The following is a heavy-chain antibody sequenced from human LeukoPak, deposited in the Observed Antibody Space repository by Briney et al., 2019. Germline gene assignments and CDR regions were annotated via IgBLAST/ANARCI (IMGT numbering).Heavy chain of an antibody. CDR3: AISQGSYYDTSGYLGGDY. CDR1: GYTLTNYG. Sequence: ASVKVSFKASGYTLTNYGIFWVRQAPGQGLEWMGWISAYSGNTNYAQKLQGRVTMTTETSTSTAYMELESLRSDDTAVYYCAISQGSYYDTSGYLGGDYWGQGTLVTVSS. CDR2: ISAYSGNT. D-gene: IGHD3-22*01. V-gene: IGHV1-18*01. J-gene: IGHJ4*02.